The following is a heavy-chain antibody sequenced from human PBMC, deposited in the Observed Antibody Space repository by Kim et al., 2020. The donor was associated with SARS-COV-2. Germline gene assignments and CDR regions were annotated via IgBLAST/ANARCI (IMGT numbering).Heavy chain of an antibody. V-gene: IGHV5-51*01. CDR2: IYPGDSDT. D-gene: IGHD1-7*01. J-gene: IGHJ6*03. Sequence: GESLKISCKGSGYSFTSYWIGWVRQMPGKGLEWMGIIYPGDSDTRYSPSFQGQVTISADKSISTAYLQWSSLKASDTAMYYCARHSNEGWNYSYYYYYMDVWGKGTTVTVSS. CDR1: GYSFTSYW. CDR3: ARHSNEGWNYSYYYYYMDV.